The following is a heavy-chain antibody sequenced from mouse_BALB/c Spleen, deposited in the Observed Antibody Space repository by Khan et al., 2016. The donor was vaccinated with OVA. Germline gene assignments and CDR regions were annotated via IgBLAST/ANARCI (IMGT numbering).Heavy chain of an antibody. CDR3: SRGELGRAMDY. V-gene: IGHV1-9*01. D-gene: IGHD4-1*01. CDR2: ILPGSVSI. CDR1: GYTFSSYW. J-gene: IGHJ4*01. Sequence: VQFQESGAEVMKPGASVKISCKTTGYTFSSYWIEWVKQTPGHGLEWIGEILPGSVSIKYHEKFKGKATFTAETSSNTAYIQFSSLTSEDSAVYYCSRGELGRAMDYWGQGTSVAVSA.